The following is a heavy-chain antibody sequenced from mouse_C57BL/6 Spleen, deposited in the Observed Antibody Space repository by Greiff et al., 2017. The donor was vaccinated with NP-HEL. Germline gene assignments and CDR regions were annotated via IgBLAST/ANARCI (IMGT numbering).Heavy chain of an antibody. D-gene: IGHD2-1*01. CDR2: ISDGGSYT. CDR3: ARLGAYGNFFDY. Sequence: EVQLVESGGGLVKPGGSLKLSCAASGFTFSSYAMSWVRQTPEKRLEWVATISDGGSYTYYPDNVKGRFTISRDNAKNNLYLQMSHLKSEDTAMYYCARLGAYGNFFDYWGQGTTLTVSS. V-gene: IGHV5-4*01. CDR1: GFTFSSYA. J-gene: IGHJ2*01.